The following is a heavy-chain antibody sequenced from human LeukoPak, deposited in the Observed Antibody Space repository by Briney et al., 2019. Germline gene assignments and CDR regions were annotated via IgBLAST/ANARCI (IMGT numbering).Heavy chain of an antibody. D-gene: IGHD2/OR15-2a*01. CDR2: ISSSSSTI. Sequence: GGSLRLSCAASGFTFSSYSMNWVRQAPGKGLEWVSYISSSSSTIYYADSVKGRFTISRDNAKNSVFLQMNSLRAEDTAVYYCARGSMALDYWGQGTLVTVSS. J-gene: IGHJ4*02. V-gene: IGHV3-48*01. CDR3: ARGSMALDY. CDR1: GFTFSSYS.